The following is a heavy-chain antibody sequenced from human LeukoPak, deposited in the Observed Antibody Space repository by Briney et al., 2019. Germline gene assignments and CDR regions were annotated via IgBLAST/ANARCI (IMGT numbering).Heavy chain of an antibody. V-gene: IGHV3-21*01. CDR1: EFTFSAYG. CDR2: ISSSSSCI. CDR3: ARDALLDY. Sequence: GGSLRLSCVASEFTFSAYGMSWVRQAPGKGLEWVSSISSSSSCIYYADSVKGRFTISRDNAKNSLYLQMNSLRAEDTAVYYCARDALLDYWGQGTLVTVSS. J-gene: IGHJ4*02.